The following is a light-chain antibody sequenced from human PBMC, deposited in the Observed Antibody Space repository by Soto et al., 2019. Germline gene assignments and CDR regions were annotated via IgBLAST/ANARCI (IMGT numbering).Light chain of an antibody. V-gene: IGKV3-20*01. J-gene: IGKJ1*01. CDR2: GAS. CDR3: QQYDRSAWT. Sequence: DIVLTQSPGTLSLSPGERATLSCRASQTVSSSFLAWYQQKPGQAPRLLIYGASTRATGIPDRFSGSGSGTDFTLTFRSLEPEAVAEYYCQQYDRSAWTVGQGTKVEVK. CDR1: QTVSSSF.